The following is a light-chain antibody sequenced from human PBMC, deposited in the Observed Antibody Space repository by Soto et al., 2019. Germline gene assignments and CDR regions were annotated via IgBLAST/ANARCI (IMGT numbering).Light chain of an antibody. V-gene: IGLV2-14*01. J-gene: IGLJ1*01. Sequence: QSALTQPASVSGSPGQSITISCTGTITDIGAYNYVSWYQQHPGKAPKLLIYGVSSRPSGVSNRFSGSKSGNAAYLTISGLQADDEAEYYCSSYTSSITPYXFGTGNKVTV. CDR2: GVS. CDR3: SSYTSSITPYX. CDR1: ITDIGAYNY.